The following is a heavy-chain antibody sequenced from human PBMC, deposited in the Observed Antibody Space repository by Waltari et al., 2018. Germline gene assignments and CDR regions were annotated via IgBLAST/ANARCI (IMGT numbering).Heavy chain of an antibody. CDR1: FSAYV. J-gene: IGHJ4*02. V-gene: IGHV3-23*01. CDR2: ISDAGGII. CDR3: ARGSDVDS. Sequence: FSAYVRNWVRQDPGKRRKRATSISDAGGIINSADPVKGRFTISGGNSQTTLYLQINSMRIDETAVYYCARGSDVDSWGQGTLGTTSS.